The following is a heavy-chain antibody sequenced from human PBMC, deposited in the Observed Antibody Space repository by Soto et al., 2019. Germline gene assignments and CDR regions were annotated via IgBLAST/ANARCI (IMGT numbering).Heavy chain of an antibody. Sequence: PSETLSLTCAVYGGSFSGYYWSWIRQPPGKGLEWIGEINHSGSTNYNPSLKSRVTISVDTSKNQFSLKLSSVTAADTAVYYCARGSSLGYWGQGTLVTVSS. J-gene: IGHJ4*02. CDR2: INHSGST. D-gene: IGHD6-13*01. CDR3: ARGSSLGY. V-gene: IGHV4-34*01. CDR1: GGSFSGYY.